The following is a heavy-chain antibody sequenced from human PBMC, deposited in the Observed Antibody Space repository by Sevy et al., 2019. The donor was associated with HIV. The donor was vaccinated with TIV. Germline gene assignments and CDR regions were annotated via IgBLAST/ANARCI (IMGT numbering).Heavy chain of an antibody. CDR3: AGSDCTGGVCYTGDYYGMDV. CDR1: GGTFSSYA. D-gene: IGHD2-8*02. Sequence: ASVKVSCKASGGTFSSYAISWVRQAPGQGLAWMGGIIPIFGTANYAQKFQGRVTITADESTSTAYMELSSLRSEDTAVYYCAGSDCTGGVCYTGDYYGMDVWGQGTTVTVSS. J-gene: IGHJ6*02. CDR2: IIPIFGTA. V-gene: IGHV1-69*13.